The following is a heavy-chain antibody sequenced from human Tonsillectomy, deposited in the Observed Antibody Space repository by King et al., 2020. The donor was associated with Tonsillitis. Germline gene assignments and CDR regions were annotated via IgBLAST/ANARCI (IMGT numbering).Heavy chain of an antibody. V-gene: IGHV3-15*01. CDR1: GFTFSNAG. CDR2: IKSKTDGGTR. J-gene: IGHJ4*02. CDR3: ATGVGRSYNAY. D-gene: IGHD2-15*01. Sequence: VQLVESGGGLVKPGGSLRLSCAASGFTFSNAGKSWVRQAPGKGREWVGRIKSKTDGGTRDFATPVKGRFIISRDDSKNMLYLQMNSLKTEDTAVYYSATGVGRSYNAYWGQGILVTVSS.